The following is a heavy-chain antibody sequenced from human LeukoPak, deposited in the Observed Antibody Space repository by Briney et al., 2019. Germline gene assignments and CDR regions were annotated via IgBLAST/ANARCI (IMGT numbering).Heavy chain of an antibody. V-gene: IGHV3-23*01. Sequence: PGGSLRLSCAGSGFSFSSYAMHWVRRAPGKGLEWISAISATGGSTHYADSVKGRFTISRDNSKNTLYLQMNSLRAEDTAVYYCAREGYRNWFDPWGQGTLVTVSS. CDR3: AREGYRNWFDP. J-gene: IGHJ5*02. D-gene: IGHD5-12*01. CDR1: GFSFSSYA. CDR2: ISATGGST.